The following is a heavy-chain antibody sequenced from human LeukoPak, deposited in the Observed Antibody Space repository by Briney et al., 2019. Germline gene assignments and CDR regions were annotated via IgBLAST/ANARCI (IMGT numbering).Heavy chain of an antibody. V-gene: IGHV4-39*01. CDR1: GGSISSSSYY. CDR3: ARRGYYDSRGYFDY. CDR2: IYYSGST. D-gene: IGHD3-22*01. J-gene: IGHJ4*02. Sequence: SETLSLTCTVSGGSISSSSYYWGWIRQSPGKGLEWIGSIYYSGSTYYNPSLKSRVTISVDTSKNQFSLKLSSVTAADTAVYYCARRGYYDSRGYFDYWGQGTLVTVSS.